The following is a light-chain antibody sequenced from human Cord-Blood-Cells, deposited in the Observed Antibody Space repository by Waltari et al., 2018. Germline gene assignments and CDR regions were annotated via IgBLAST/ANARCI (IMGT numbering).Light chain of an antibody. CDR3: CSYAGSSTWV. V-gene: IGLV2-23*01. Sequence: QSALTQPASVSGSPGQSITISCTGTRSDVGSYNLVSWYQQHPGKAPKLMIYEGSKRPAGVSNRVSGSKSGNSASLTISGLQAEDEADYDCCSYAGSSTWVFGGGTKLTVL. J-gene: IGLJ3*02. CDR2: EGS. CDR1: RSDVGSYNL.